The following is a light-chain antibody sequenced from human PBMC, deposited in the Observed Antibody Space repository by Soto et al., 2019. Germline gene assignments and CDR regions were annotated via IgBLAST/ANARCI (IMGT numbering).Light chain of an antibody. Sequence: QSVLTQPASVSGSPGQSITISCTGTSSDVGGYNYVSWYQQHPGKAPKLMIYEVSNRPSGVSNRFSGSKSGNTASLTISGXQAADEADYSCSLYTSENAYVFGTGTRSPS. CDR3: SLYTSENAYV. CDR1: SSDVGGYNY. J-gene: IGLJ1*01. V-gene: IGLV2-14*01. CDR2: EVS.